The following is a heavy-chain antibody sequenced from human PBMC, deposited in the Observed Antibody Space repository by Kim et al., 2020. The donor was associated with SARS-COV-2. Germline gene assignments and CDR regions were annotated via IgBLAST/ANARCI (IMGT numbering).Heavy chain of an antibody. CDR3: ARGQIAAGLLHLGYFDF. CDR2: INHSGST. D-gene: IGHD6-25*01. V-gene: IGHV4-34*01. CDR1: GGSFSGYY. J-gene: IGHJ4*02. Sequence: SETLSLTCAVYGGSFSGYYWSWIRQPPGKGLEWIGEINHSGSTNYYPSLKSRVTISVDTSKNQFSLKLSSVTAADTAVYYCARGQIAAGLLHLGYFDFWGQGTLVTVSS.